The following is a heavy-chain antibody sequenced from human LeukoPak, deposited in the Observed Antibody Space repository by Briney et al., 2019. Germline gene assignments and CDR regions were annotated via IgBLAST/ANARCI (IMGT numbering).Heavy chain of an antibody. J-gene: IGHJ4*02. CDR2: IYYSGST. D-gene: IGHD6-19*01. V-gene: IGHV4-59*08. CDR1: GGSISTYY. Sequence: SETLSLTFTVSGGSISTYYWSWIRQPPGKGLEWIGYIYYSGSTNYNPSLKSRVTISVDTSKNQFSLKLSSVTAADTAVYYCARQGQWLVYWGQGTLVTVSS. CDR3: ARQGQWLVY.